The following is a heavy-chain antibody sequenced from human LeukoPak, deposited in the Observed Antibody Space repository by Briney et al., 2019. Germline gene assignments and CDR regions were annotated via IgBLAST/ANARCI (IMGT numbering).Heavy chain of an antibody. J-gene: IGHJ3*02. V-gene: IGHV3-23*01. CDR2: ISGSGGST. Sequence: GGSLRLSCAASGFTFSSYAMSWVRQAPGKGLEWVSAISGSGGSTYYADSVKGRFTISRDNSKNTLYLQTNSLRAEDTAVYYCAKDWRFSGSSYAFDIWGQGTMVTVSS. D-gene: IGHD3-10*01. CDR1: GFTFSSYA. CDR3: AKDWRFSGSSYAFDI.